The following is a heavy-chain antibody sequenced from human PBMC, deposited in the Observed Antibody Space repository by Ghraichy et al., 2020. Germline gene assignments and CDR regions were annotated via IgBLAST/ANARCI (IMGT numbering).Heavy chain of an antibody. CDR2: IYYSGST. CDR1: GGSISSSSYY. Sequence: SETLSLTCTVSGGSISSSSYYWGWIRQPPGKGLEWIGSIYYSGSTYYNPSLKSRVTISVDTSKNQFSLKLSSVTAADTAVYYCAALYDYVWGSYRSNYWGQGTLVTVSS. V-gene: IGHV4-39*01. J-gene: IGHJ4*02. D-gene: IGHD3-16*02. CDR3: AALYDYVWGSYRSNY.